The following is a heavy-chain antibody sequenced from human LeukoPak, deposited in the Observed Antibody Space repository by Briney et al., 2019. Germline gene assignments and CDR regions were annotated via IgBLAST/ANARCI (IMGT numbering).Heavy chain of an antibody. CDR2: ISGRGSST. CDR1: GFSFTNSA. Sequence: GGSLRLSCAASGFSFTNSAMNWVRQAPGKGLEWVSSISGRGSSTFYAGSVKGRFTISRDNSRNMLYLQMNSLKAEDTAVYYCVTNTCGGDCYSGADYWGQGTLVTVSS. D-gene: IGHD2-21*02. J-gene: IGHJ4*02. V-gene: IGHV3-23*01. CDR3: VTNTCGGDCYSGADY.